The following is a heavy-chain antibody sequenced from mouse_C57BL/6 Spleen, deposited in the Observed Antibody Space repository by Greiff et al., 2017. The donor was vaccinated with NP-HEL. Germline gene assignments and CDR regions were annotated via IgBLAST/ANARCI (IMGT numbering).Heavy chain of an antibody. CDR2: INPSNGGT. CDR3: AREGKFITTVVAPVYYAMDY. Sequence: QVHVKQPGTELVKPGASVKLSCKASGYTFTSYWMHWVKQRPGQGLEWIGNINPSNGGTNSNEKFKSKATLTVDKSSSTAYMQLSSLTSEDSAVYYCAREGKFITTVVAPVYYAMDYWGQGTSVTVSS. J-gene: IGHJ4*01. CDR1: GYTFTSYW. V-gene: IGHV1-53*01. D-gene: IGHD1-1*01.